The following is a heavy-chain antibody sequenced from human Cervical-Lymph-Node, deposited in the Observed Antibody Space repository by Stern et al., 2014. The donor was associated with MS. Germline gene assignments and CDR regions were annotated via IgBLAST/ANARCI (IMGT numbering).Heavy chain of an antibody. D-gene: IGHD6-13*01. J-gene: IGHJ6*02. Sequence: VQLVESGGGVVQPGRSLRLSCAASGFTFSGYGMHWVRQVPGKGLEWVAVIWYDGSNKDYADSVKGRFTSSRDNSKNTLYLQMNSLRAEDTAVYYCARSSSPRPYYYYGMDVWGQGTTVTVSS. V-gene: IGHV3-33*01. CDR2: IWYDGSNK. CDR3: ARSSSPRPYYYYGMDV. CDR1: GFTFSGYG.